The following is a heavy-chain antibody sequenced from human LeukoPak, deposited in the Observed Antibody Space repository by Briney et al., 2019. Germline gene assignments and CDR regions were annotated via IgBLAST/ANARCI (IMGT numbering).Heavy chain of an antibody. Sequence: SETLSLTCAVYGGSFSGYYWTWLRQNPGKGLEWIGQINHSGSAIYNPSLKSRLTISVATSTNQFSLELSSVTAADTAMYYCARGGTDSSDYYWGFYYFDYWGRGTLVTVSS. D-gene: IGHD3-22*01. CDR2: INHSGSA. CDR1: GGSFSGYY. J-gene: IGHJ4*02. CDR3: ARGGTDSSDYYWGFYYFDY. V-gene: IGHV4-34*01.